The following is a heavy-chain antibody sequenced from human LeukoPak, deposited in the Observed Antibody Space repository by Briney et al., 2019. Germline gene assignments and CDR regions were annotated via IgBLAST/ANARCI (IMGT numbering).Heavy chain of an antibody. J-gene: IGHJ5*02. D-gene: IGHD6-19*01. CDR1: GYTFTSYG. CDR2: ISAYNGNT. V-gene: IGHV1-18*01. CDR3: ARDSSGWYRGNWFDP. Sequence: ASVKVSCKASGYTFTSYGISWVRQAPGQGLEWMGWISAYNGNTNYAQKLQGRVTMTTDTSTSTAYMELRSLRFDDTAVYYCARDSSGWYRGNWFDPWGQGTLVTVSS.